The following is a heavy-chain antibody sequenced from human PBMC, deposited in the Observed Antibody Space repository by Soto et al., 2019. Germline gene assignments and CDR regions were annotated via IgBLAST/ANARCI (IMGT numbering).Heavy chain of an antibody. J-gene: IGHJ3*02. Sequence: GGSLRLSCAASGFTFDDYAMHWVRQVPGKGLEWVSGITWNSGSIGYADSVKGRFTISRDNAKNSLYLQMNSLRAEDTALYYCAKDSSETRYFDWLNAFDIWGQGTMVTVSS. D-gene: IGHD3-9*01. CDR1: GFTFDDYA. CDR2: ITWNSGSI. CDR3: AKDSSETRYFDWLNAFDI. V-gene: IGHV3-9*01.